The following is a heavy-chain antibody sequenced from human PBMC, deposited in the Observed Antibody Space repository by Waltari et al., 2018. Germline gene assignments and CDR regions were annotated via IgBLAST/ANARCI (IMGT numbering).Heavy chain of an antibody. D-gene: IGHD4-17*01. J-gene: IGHJ4*02. V-gene: IGHV4-38-2*01. CDR2: IYHSGST. CDR3: ARHEAALRRYFDY. Sequence: QVQLQESGPGLVKPSETLSLTCAVSGYSISSGYYWGWIRQPPGKGLEWIGSIYHSGSTYYNPSLKSRVTISVDTSKNQFSLKRSSVTAADTAVYYCARHEAALRRYFDYWGQGTLVTVSS. CDR1: GYSISSGYY.